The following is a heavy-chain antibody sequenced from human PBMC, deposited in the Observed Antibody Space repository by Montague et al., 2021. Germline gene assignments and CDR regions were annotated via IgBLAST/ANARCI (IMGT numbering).Heavy chain of an antibody. V-gene: IGHV3-48*02. CDR3: AREDYFDSVNYYYYGMDV. CDR1: GFTFSSYA. Sequence: SLRLSCAASGFTFSSYAMNWVRQAPGKGLEWVSYITGTSRTIYYADSVKGRFTISRDNAKNSLYLQMNSLRDDDTAVYYCAREDYFDSVNYYYYGMDVWGQGTTVTVS. J-gene: IGHJ6*02. CDR2: ITGTSRTI. D-gene: IGHD3-10*01.